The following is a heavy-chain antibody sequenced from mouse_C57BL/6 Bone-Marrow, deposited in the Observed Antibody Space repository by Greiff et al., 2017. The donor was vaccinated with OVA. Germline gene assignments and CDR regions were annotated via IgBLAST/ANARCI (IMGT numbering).Heavy chain of an antibody. J-gene: IGHJ3*01. CDR1: GYTFTDYY. D-gene: IGHD2-4*01. CDR2: INPNNGGT. CDR3: ARTGCDYDAWFAY. V-gene: IGHV1-26*01. Sequence: VQLQQSGPELVKPGASVKISCKASGYTFTDYYMNWVKQSHGKSLEWIGDINPNNGGTSYNQKFKGKATLTVDKSSSTAYMELRSLTSEDSAVYYCARTGCDYDAWFAYWGQGTLVTVSA.